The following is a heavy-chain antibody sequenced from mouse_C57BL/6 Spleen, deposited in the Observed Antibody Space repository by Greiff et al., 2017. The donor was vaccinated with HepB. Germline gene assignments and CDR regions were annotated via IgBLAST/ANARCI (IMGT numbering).Heavy chain of an antibody. V-gene: IGHV14-3*01. CDR1: GFNIKNTY. CDR2: IDPANGNT. J-gene: IGHJ3*01. CDR3: ARSAIYYDYDPSFAY. Sequence: DVKLQESVAELVRPGASVKLSCTASGFNIKNTYMHWVKQRPEQGLEWIGRIDPANGNTKYAPKFQGKATITADTSSTTAYLQLSSLTSADTAIYYCARSAIYYDYDPSFAYWGQGTLVTVSA. D-gene: IGHD2-4*01.